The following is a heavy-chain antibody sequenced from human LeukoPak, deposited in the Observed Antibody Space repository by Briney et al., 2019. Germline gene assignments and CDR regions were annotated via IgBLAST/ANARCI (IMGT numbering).Heavy chain of an antibody. D-gene: IGHD3-10*01. Sequence: GGSLRLSCAASGFTFSHFAMSRVRQAPGKGLHWVSTISGSGNKTYDADSVKGRFTISRDNSKNTLYLQMTGLRAEDTAVYYCAKLKRVGIAPFDDWGQGTLVTVSS. CDR2: ISGSGNKT. V-gene: IGHV3-23*01. J-gene: IGHJ4*02. CDR3: AKLKRVGIAPFDD. CDR1: GFTFSHFA.